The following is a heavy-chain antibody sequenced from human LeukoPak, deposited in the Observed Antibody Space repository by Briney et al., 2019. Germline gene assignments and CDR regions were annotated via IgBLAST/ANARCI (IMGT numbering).Heavy chain of an antibody. CDR1: GGSISSGGYY. CDR2: IYYSGST. J-gene: IGHJ3*02. Sequence: SQTLSLTCTVSGGSISSGGYYWSWIRQHPGKGLEWIGYIYYSGSTYYNPSLKSRVTISVDTSKNQFSPKLSSVTAADTAVYYCARTIVVVPAAMFAFDIWGQGTMVTVSS. D-gene: IGHD2-2*01. CDR3: ARTIVVVPAAMFAFDI. V-gene: IGHV4-31*03.